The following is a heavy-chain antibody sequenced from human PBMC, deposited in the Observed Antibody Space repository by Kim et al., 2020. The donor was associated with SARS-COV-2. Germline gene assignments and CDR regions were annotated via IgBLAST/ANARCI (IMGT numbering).Heavy chain of an antibody. J-gene: IGHJ3*02. Sequence: GGSLRLSCAASGFTVSSNHMSWVRQAPGKGLEWVSVLYSGGSIFYADSVKGRFTISRDNSKNTLYLQMSSLRAEDTAVYYCVRDYGRFDIWGRGTMVTVSS. CDR2: LYSGGSI. V-gene: IGHV3-66*01. CDR1: GFTVSSNH. D-gene: IGHD3-10*01. CDR3: VRDYGRFDI.